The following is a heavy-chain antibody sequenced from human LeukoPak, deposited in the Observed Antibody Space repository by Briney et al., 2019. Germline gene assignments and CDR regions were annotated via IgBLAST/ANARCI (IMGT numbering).Heavy chain of an antibody. J-gene: IGHJ4*02. CDR2: INAGNGNT. CDR3: ARSRAIGSGWPGNY. CDR1: GYTFTSYA. Sequence: ASVKVSYKASGYTFTSYAMHWVRQAPGQRLEWMGWINAGNGNTKYSQKFQGRVTITRDTSASAASMELSSLRSEDTAVYYCARSRAIGSGWPGNYWGQGTLVTVSS. D-gene: IGHD6-19*01. V-gene: IGHV1-3*01.